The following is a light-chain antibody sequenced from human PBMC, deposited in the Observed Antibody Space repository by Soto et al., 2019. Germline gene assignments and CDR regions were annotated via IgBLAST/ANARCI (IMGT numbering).Light chain of an antibody. V-gene: IGLV2-14*03. J-gene: IGLJ2*01. CDR2: DVN. CDR3: SSYSGSGTPVV. Sequence: QSALTQPASVSGSPGQSITISCTGTSSDVGRYNFVSWYQQHPGKAPKLMIYDVNHRPSGVSNRFSGSKSGNTASLTISGLQAEDEADYYCSSYSGSGTPVVFGGGTKLTVL. CDR1: SSDVGRYNF.